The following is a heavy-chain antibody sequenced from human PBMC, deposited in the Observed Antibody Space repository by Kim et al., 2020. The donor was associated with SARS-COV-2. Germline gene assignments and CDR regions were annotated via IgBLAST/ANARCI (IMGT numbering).Heavy chain of an antibody. J-gene: IGHJ3*01. Sequence: GGSLRLSCVVSGFTFSNYEMNWYRQAPGKGLEWLSYITPIGGIIFTADSVKGRFTTSRSNAKKSLYLQMNSLRAEDTAVYYCARDLLSKGGDACDAWGQGTMVIVSS. CDR2: ITPIGGII. CDR1: GFTFSNYE. CDR3: ARDLLSKGGDACDA. V-gene: IGHV3-48*03.